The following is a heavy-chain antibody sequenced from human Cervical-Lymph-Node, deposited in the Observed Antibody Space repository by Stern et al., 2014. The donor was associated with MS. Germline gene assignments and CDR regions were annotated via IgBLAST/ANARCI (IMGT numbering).Heavy chain of an antibody. J-gene: IGHJ6*02. V-gene: IGHV1-24*01. CDR3: TTEGGTWNDRAYGMDV. CDR2: FDPQECEA. Sequence: QMQLVQSGAEVKKPGASVKVYCKVSGYTLTELSMHWVRQAPGKGLEWMGGFDPQECEAIYAQKVQGRVTMNEDTSTDTAYMELSSLRSEDTAVYYCTTEGGTWNDRAYGMDVWGQGTTVIVSS. CDR1: GYTLTELS. D-gene: IGHD1-1*01.